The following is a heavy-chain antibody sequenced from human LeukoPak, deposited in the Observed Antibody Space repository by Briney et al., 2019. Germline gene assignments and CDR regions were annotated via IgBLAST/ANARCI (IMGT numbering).Heavy chain of an antibody. CDR1: GYTFTGYY. V-gene: IGHV1-2*02. D-gene: IGHD3-9*01. CDR2: INPNTGGT. J-gene: IGHJ4*02. CDR3: ARHHPGYDLTGYYLGY. Sequence: ASVKVSCKTSGYTFTGYYVHWVRQTPGQGLEWMGWINPNTGGTNYAQDFQGRVTMTRDTSIYTAYMELSSLTSDDTAVYFCARHHPGYDLTGYYLGYWGQGTLVTVSS.